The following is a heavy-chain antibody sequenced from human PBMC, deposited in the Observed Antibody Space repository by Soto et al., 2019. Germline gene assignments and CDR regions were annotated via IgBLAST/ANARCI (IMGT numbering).Heavy chain of an antibody. CDR2: IGTAGDT. J-gene: IGHJ4*02. V-gene: IGHV3-13*01. D-gene: IGHD5-18*01. CDR3: ARGGSGYGYGYDY. Sequence: ESGGGLVQPGGSLRLSCAASGFTFSSYDMHWVRQATGKGLEWVSAIGTAGDTYYPGSVKGRFTISRENAKNSLYLQMNSLRAGDTAVYYCARGGSGYGYGYDYWGQGTLVTVSS. CDR1: GFTFSSYD.